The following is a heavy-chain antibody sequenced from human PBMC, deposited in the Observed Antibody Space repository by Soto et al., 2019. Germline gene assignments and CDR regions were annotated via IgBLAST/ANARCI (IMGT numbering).Heavy chain of an antibody. CDR2: ISTYNANT. D-gene: IGHD6-13*01. Sequence: QVPLVQSGAEVKKPGASVKVACKASGYIFSNYGISWVRQAPGQGLEWMGGISTYNANTYYAQKFQGRVTMTTDTSTSTAYMELRSLRSDDTAVFYCARERDGSSWSSAESLQYWGQGTLVTVSS. V-gene: IGHV1-18*01. CDR1: GYIFSNYG. J-gene: IGHJ1*01. CDR3: ARERDGSSWSSAESLQY.